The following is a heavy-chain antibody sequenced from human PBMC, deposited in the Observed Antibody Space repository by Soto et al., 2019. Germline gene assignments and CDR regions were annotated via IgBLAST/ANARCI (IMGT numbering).Heavy chain of an antibody. CDR3: ARGVGVDYYYYHMDL. CDR1: GGSVSNISDY. V-gene: IGHV4-61*01. D-gene: IGHD3-10*01. CDR2: IYYSGSA. J-gene: IGHJ6*02. Sequence: PSETLSLTCTVSGGSVSNISDYWSWVRQPPGKGLEWIGYIYYSGSADYNPSLGSRVTISLDTSKNQFSLKLGSVTTADTAVYYCARGVGVDYYYYHMDLWGQGTTVTVSS.